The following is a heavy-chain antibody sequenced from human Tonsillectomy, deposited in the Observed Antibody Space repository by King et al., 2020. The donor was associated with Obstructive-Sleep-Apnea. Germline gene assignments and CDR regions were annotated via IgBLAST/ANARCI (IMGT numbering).Heavy chain of an antibody. CDR2: ISSSSSTI. V-gene: IGHV3-48*04. Sequence: VQLVESGGGLVQPGGSLRLSCAASGFTFSSYSMNWVRQAPGKGLEWVSYISSSSSTISYADSVKGRFTNPSDNAKNSLYLQMNSLRAEDTAVYYCAREMEPAATYYYYYGMDVWGQGTTVTVSS. J-gene: IGHJ6*02. D-gene: IGHD2-2*01. CDR1: GFTFSSYS. CDR3: AREMEPAATYYYYYGMDV.